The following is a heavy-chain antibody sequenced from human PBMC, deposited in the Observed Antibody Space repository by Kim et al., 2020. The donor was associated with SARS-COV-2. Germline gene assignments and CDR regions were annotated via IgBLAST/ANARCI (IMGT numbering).Heavy chain of an antibody. D-gene: IGHD6-13*01. CDR3: ARSYSSSWTNWFDP. CDR1: GFTFSSYA. Sequence: GGSLRLSCAASGFTFSSYAMHWVRQAPGKGLEWVAVISYDGSNKYYADSVKGRFTISRDNSKNTLYLQMNSLRAEDTAVYYCARSYSSSWTNWFDPWGQG. CDR2: ISYDGSNK. V-gene: IGHV3-30*04. J-gene: IGHJ5*02.